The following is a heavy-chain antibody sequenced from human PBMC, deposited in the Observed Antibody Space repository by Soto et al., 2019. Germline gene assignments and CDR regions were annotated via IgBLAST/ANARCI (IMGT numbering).Heavy chain of an antibody. J-gene: IGHJ4*02. V-gene: IGHV3-30*03. Sequence: QVQLVESGGCVVQPGRSLRLSCAASGFTFSSYGMHWVRQAPGKGLEWVALRAYDGSLRYYADFVKGRFTIYRDNSKNTLYVQNKWLRVEDTGVYYGASDPSWKSYLDNWGQGTLVTFSP. D-gene: IGHD1-1*01. CDR2: RAYDGSLR. CDR1: GFTFSSYG. CDR3: ASDPSWKSYLDN.